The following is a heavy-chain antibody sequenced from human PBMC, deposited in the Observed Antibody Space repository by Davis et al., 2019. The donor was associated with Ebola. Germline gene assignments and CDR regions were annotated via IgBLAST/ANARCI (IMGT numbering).Heavy chain of an antibody. CDR3: ARDSYSGSYLDFDY. J-gene: IGHJ4*02. CDR2: ISAYNGNT. Sequence: SVTVSCKASGYTFTSYGISWVRQAPGQGLEWMGWISAYNGNTNYAQKLQGRVTMTTDTSTSTAYMELRSLRSDDTAVYYCARDSYSGSYLDFDYWGQGTLVTVSS. D-gene: IGHD1-26*01. CDR1: GYTFTSYG. V-gene: IGHV1-18*04.